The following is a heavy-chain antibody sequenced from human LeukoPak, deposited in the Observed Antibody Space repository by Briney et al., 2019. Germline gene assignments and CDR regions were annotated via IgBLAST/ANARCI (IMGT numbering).Heavy chain of an antibody. CDR1: GFTFRSYW. Sequence: GGSLRLSCAASGFTFRSYWMTWVRQSPGKGLEWVANIKLDGSEKFHVDSVKGRFTISRDNAKDSLYLEMNSLRAEDTAVYYCARGGQAGTADFWGQGTLVTVSS. D-gene: IGHD3-10*01. J-gene: IGHJ4*02. CDR3: ARGGQAGTADF. V-gene: IGHV3-7*01. CDR2: IKLDGSEK.